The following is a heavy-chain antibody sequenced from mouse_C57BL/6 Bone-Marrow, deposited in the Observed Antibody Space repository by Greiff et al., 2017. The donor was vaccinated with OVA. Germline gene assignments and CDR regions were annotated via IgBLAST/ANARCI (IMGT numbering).Heavy chain of an antibody. CDR2: IDPSDSST. Sequence: QVQLQQPGAELVMPGASVKLSCKASGYTFTRYWMHWVKQRPGQGLEWIGEIDPSDSSTNYNQQFKGKSTLTVDKSSSTAYMQLISLTCEDSAVYYCARELTLAMDYWGQGTSVTVSS. J-gene: IGHJ4*01. CDR1: GYTFTRYW. D-gene: IGHD1-1*01. CDR3: ARELTLAMDY. V-gene: IGHV1-69*01.